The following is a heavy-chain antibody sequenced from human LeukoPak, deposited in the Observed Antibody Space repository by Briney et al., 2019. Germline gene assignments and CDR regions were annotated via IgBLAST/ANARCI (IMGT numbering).Heavy chain of an antibody. D-gene: IGHD3-10*01. Sequence: GASVKVSCKASGYTFTSYGISWVRQAPGQGLEWMGWISAYNGNTNYAQKLQGRVTMTTDTSTSTAYMELSSLRSEDTAVYYCARALSRGYGSGSYSWGYYYMDVWGKGTTVTISS. CDR2: ISAYNGNT. CDR3: ARALSRGYGSGSYSWGYYYMDV. J-gene: IGHJ6*03. CDR1: GYTFTSYG. V-gene: IGHV1-18*01.